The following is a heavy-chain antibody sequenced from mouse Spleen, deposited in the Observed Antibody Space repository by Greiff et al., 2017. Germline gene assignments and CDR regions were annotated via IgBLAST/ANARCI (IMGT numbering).Heavy chain of an antibody. D-gene: IGHD1-1*01. V-gene: IGHV1-5*01. J-gene: IGHJ1*01. CDR1: GYTFTSYW. CDR3: TRRYYYGSSYGWYFDV. Sequence: VQLQQSGTVLARPGASVKMSCKTSGYTFTSYWMHWVKQRPGQGLEWIGAIYPGNSDTSYNQKFKGKAKLTAVTSASTAYMELSSLTNEDSAVYYCTRRYYYGSSYGWYFDVWGAGTTVTVSS. CDR2: IYPGNSDT.